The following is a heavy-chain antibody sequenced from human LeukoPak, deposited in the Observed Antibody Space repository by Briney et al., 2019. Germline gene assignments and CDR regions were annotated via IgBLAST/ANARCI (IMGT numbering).Heavy chain of an antibody. D-gene: IGHD6-19*01. CDR2: MYYGGST. CDR3: ARQVLAVDASEI. V-gene: IGHV4-39*01. CDR1: GGSVSGSRYY. Sequence: PSETLSLTCTVSGGSVSGSRYYWAWIRQPPGRGPEWIGSMYYGGSTFYNPSLKSQVTISGDTSKNQFSLKLSYVTAADTAIYYCARQVLAVDASEIWGQGTMVTVSS. J-gene: IGHJ3*02.